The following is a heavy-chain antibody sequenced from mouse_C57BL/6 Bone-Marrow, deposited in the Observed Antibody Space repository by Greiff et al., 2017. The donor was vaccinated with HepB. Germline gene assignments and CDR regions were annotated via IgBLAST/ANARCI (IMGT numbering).Heavy chain of an antibody. Sequence: EVKLMESGGDLVKPGGSLKLSCAASGFTFSSYGMSWVRQTPDKRLEWVATISSGGSYTYYPDSVKGRFTISRDNAKNTLYLQMSSLKSEDTAMYYCASYYGSSPAYWGQGTLVTVSA. J-gene: IGHJ3*01. CDR3: ASYYGSSPAY. CDR2: ISSGGSYT. CDR1: GFTFSSYG. D-gene: IGHD1-1*01. V-gene: IGHV5-6*01.